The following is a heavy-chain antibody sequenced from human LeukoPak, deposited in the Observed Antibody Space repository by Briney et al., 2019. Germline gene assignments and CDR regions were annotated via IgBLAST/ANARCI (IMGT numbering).Heavy chain of an antibody. CDR1: GYTFTGYY. CDR3: ARRIVGATRPFDY. V-gene: IGHV1-2*02. Sequence: ASVKVSCKASGYTFTGYYMHWVRQAPGQGLEWMGWINPNGGGTNYAQKFQGRVTMTRDTSISTAYMELSRLRSDDAAVYYCARRIVGATRPFDYWGQGTLVTVSS. J-gene: IGHJ4*02. CDR2: INPNGGGT. D-gene: IGHD1-26*01.